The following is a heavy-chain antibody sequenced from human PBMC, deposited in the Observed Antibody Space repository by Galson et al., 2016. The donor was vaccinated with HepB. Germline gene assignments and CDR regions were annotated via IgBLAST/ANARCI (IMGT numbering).Heavy chain of an antibody. CDR1: GVSINSHS. D-gene: IGHD4-17*01. V-gene: IGHV4-59*11. CDR3: AREGDYGDVFDY. Sequence: SLTCIVSGVSINSHSWSWIRQPPGKGLEWIGYIYYTGITDYNPSLKSRVAISLDTSKKKFFLRLTSVTAADTAVYYCAREGDYGDVFDYWGQGTLVTVSS. CDR2: IYYTGIT. J-gene: IGHJ4*02.